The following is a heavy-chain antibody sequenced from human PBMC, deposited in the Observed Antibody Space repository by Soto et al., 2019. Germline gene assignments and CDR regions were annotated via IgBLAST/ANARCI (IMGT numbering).Heavy chain of an antibody. CDR3: ARFKGGYCSGGSCYSTWSFDY. CDR2: INWNGGST. CDR1: GFTFDDYG. V-gene: IGHV3-20*01. J-gene: IGHJ4*02. Sequence: SGGSLRLSCAASGFTFDDYGMSWVRQAPGKGLEWVSGINWNGGSTGYADSVKGRFTISRDNAKNSLYLQMNSLRAEDTALYHCARFKGGYCSGGSCYSTWSFDYWGQGTLVTVSS. D-gene: IGHD2-15*01.